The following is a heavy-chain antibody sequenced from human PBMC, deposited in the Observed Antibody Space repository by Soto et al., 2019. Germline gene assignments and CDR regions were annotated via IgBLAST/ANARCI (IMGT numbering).Heavy chain of an antibody. Sequence: EVQLVESGGGLVKPGGSLRLSCAASGFTFSSYSMNWVRQAPGKGLEWVSSISSSSSYIYYADSVKGRFTISRDNAKNSLYMQMNSLRDEDTAVYYCARGYCSGGSCYYDWYFDLWGRGTLVTVSS. V-gene: IGHV3-21*01. D-gene: IGHD2-15*01. CDR1: GFTFSSYS. CDR3: ARGYCSGGSCYYDWYFDL. J-gene: IGHJ2*01. CDR2: ISSSSSYI.